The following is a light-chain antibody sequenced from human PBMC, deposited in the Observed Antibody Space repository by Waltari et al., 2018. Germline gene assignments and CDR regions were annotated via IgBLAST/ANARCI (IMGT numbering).Light chain of an antibody. CDR3: QQYNNWPPRT. V-gene: IGKV3-15*01. CDR2: GAS. J-gene: IGKJ1*01. CDR1: QSVSSN. Sequence: ETLMTQSPATLSVSPGERATLSCRASQSVSSNLAWYQQKPGQAPRLLFYGASTRATGIPARFSGRGSGTEFTLTISSLQSEDFAVYYCQQYNNWPPRTFGPGTKVEIK.